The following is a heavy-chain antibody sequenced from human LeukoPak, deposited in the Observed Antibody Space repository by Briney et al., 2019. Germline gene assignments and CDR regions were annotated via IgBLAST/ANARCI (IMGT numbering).Heavy chain of an antibody. CDR2: IYYSGST. CDR3: ARGLMTAAATFDY. Sequence: LETLSLTCTVSGGSISSSSYDWGWIRQPPGKGLEWIGSIYYSGSTYYNPSLKSGVTISVDTSKSQFSLKLSSVTAADTAVYYCARGLMTAAATFDYWGQGTLVTVSS. J-gene: IGHJ4*02. D-gene: IGHD6-13*01. V-gene: IGHV4-39*01. CDR1: GGSISSSSYD.